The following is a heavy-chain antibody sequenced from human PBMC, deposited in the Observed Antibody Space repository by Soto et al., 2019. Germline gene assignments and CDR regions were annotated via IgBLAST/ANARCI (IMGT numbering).Heavy chain of an antibody. V-gene: IGHV1-46*01. CDR2: INPSGGST. CDR1: GYTFSTYY. CDR3: ARYDYNGYYFDY. J-gene: IGHJ4*02. D-gene: IGHD4-4*01. Sequence: QVQLVQSGAEVKKPGASVKVSCKASGYTFSTYYMHWVRQAPGQGYEWMGIINPSGGSTTYAQKFQGRVTMTRDTSTTTVYRELSSLKSEDTAVYYCARYDYNGYYFDYWGQGTLVTVSS.